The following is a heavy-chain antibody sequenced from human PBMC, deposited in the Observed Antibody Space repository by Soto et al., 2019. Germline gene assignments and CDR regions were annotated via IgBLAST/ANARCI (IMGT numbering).Heavy chain of an antibody. D-gene: IGHD3-3*01. J-gene: IGHJ6*02. CDR1: GFTFSSYA. CDR2: ISGSGGST. V-gene: IGHV3-23*01. CDR3: AKRLRFLEWSLSHYYYYGMDV. Sequence: EVQLLESGGGLVQPGGSLRLSCAASGFTFSSYAMSWVRQAPGKGLEWVSAISGSGGSTYYADSVKGRFTISRDNSKNTLYLQMNSLRAEDTDVYYCAKRLRFLEWSLSHYYYYGMDVWGQGTTVTVSS.